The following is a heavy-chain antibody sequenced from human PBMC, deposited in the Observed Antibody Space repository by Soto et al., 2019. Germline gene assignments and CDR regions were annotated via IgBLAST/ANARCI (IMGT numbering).Heavy chain of an antibody. CDR1: GGSISGHS. Sequence: LSLTCTVSGGSISGHSWIWIRQPAGRGLEWIGHIYPSGSTSYNPSLRSRVTMSLDTSNNQIFLNLTSVTAADTAVFYCVRGRSYSVYDIWGPGTLVTVSS. V-gene: IGHV4-4*07. J-gene: IGHJ4*02. CDR3: VRGRSYSVYDI. CDR2: IYPSGST. D-gene: IGHD5-12*01.